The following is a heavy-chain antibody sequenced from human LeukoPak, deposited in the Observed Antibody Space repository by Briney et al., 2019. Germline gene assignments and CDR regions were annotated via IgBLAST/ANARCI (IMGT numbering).Heavy chain of an antibody. CDR2: ISSNSFTI. CDR3: ARVLVDTSVITRGLMNWFDP. Sequence: PGGSLRLSCAATGFTFSSYSMNWIRQTPGKGLEWISFISSNSFTIYYADSVKGRFTVSRDNAQNSLFLQMSSLRAEDTAVYYCARVLVDTSVITRGLMNWFDPWGQGTLVTVST. V-gene: IGHV3-48*01. CDR1: GFTFSSYS. J-gene: IGHJ5*02. D-gene: IGHD5-18*01.